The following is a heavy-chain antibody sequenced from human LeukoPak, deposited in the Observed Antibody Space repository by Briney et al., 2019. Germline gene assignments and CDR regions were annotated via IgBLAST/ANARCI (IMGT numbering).Heavy chain of an antibody. V-gene: IGHV3-66*02. CDR3: ARAVVYRGYYDSSGYYRYFDY. Sequence: LAGGSLRLFCAASGFTVGSNYMSWVRQAPGKGLEWVSIMYSGGSTYYADSVKGRFTISRDNSKNTLYLQMNSLRPEDTALYYCARAVVYRGYYDSSGYYRYFDYWGQGTLVTVSS. CDR2: MYSGGST. D-gene: IGHD3-22*01. J-gene: IGHJ4*02. CDR1: GFTVGSNY.